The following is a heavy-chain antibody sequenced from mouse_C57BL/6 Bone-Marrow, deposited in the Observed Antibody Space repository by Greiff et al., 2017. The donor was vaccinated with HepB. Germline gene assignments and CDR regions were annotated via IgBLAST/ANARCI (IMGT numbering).Heavy chain of an antibody. J-gene: IGHJ2*01. V-gene: IGHV14-1*01. CDR2: IDPEDGDT. D-gene: IGHD1-1*01. CDR1: GFNIKDYY. CDR3: TTGGLLRCLVDC. Sequence: EVQLQQSGAELVRPGASVKLSCTASGFNIKDYYMHWVKQRPEQGLEWIGRIDPEDGDTEYAPKFQGKATMTAATSSHTAYLQLSSLTSEDTAVYYCTTGGLLRCLVDCWGQGTTLTVSS.